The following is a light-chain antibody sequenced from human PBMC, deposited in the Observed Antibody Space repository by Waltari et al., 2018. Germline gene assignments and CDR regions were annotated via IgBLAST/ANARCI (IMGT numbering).Light chain of an antibody. J-gene: IGKJ5*01. CDR1: QGISYS. V-gene: IGKV1-5*03. CDR3: QQYNRYSS. CDR2: KAS. Sequence: DIQMAQSPSTLSASVGDRVTITCRASQGISYSLAWYPQKPGKAPKLLIYKASTLEGGVPSRFSGSGSGTEFTLTITSLQPDDFATYYCQQYNRYSSFGQGTRLEI.